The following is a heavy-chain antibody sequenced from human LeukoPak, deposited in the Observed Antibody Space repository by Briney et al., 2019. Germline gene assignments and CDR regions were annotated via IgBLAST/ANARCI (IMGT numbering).Heavy chain of an antibody. CDR3: SRERVAVAGTVAPYYYYGMDV. D-gene: IGHD6-19*01. CDR1: GFTFSSYE. CDR2: ISSSGSTI. J-gene: IGHJ6*02. Sequence: GGSLRLSCAASGFTFSSYEMNWVRQAPGKGLEWVSYISSSGSTIYYADSVKGRFAISRDNAKNSLYLQMNSLRAEDTAVYYCSRERVAVAGTVAPYYYYGMDVWGQGTTVTVFS. V-gene: IGHV3-48*03.